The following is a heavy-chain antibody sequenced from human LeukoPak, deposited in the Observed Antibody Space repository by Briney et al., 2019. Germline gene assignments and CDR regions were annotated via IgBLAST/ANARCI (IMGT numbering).Heavy chain of an antibody. V-gene: IGHV3-23*01. CDR1: GFTFGSYA. D-gene: IGHD1-26*01. CDR2: ISATSTYT. J-gene: IGHJ4*02. CDR3: SKGGRLQPSDY. Sequence: GGSLRLSCAASGFTFGSYAMRWVRQAPGKGLEWVSIISATSTYTYYAGSVKGRFTISRDNSKSTLYLQMSSLRAEDTAVYYCSKGGRLQPSDYWGQGTLVTVSS.